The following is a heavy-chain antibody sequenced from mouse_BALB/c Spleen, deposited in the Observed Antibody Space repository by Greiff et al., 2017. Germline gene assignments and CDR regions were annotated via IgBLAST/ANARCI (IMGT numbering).Heavy chain of an antibody. V-gene: IGHV2-6-4*01. CDR3: ARNYDYYGNFYAMDY. CDR2: IWGGGST. J-gene: IGHJ4*01. Sequence: VMLVESGPGLVAPSQSLSITCTVSGFSLSRYSVHWVRQPPGKGLEWLGMIWGGGSTDYNSALKSRLSISKDNSKSQVFLKMNSLQTDDTAMYYCARNYDYYGNFYAMDYWGQGTSVTVSS. CDR1: GFSLSRYS. D-gene: IGHD2-1*01.